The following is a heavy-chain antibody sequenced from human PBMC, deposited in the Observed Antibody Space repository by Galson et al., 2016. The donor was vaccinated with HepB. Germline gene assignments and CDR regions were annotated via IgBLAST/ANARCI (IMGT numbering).Heavy chain of an antibody. CDR3: TRSDYYDSSGPPGY. V-gene: IGHV3-49*03. Sequence: SLRLSCAGSGFTFGDYAMHWFRQAPGKGLEWEAFIRSKTYGGTTKYAASVKGRFTISRHDSNSIAYLQMNSLKTEDTAVYYCTRSDYYDSSGPPGYWGQGTPVTVSS. CDR1: GFTFGDYA. D-gene: IGHD3-22*01. CDR2: IRSKTYGGTT. J-gene: IGHJ4*02.